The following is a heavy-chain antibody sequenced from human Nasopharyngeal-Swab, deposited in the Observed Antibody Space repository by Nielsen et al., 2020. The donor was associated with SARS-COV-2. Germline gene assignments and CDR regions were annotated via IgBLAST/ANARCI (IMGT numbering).Heavy chain of an antibody. CDR3: ARGADSSGYSMYYFDY. D-gene: IGHD3-22*01. J-gene: IGHJ4*02. CDR1: GGSISSYY. CDR2: IYYSGST. V-gene: IGHV4-59*01. Sequence: SETLSLTCTVSGGSISSYYWSWTRQPPEKGLEWIGYIYYSGSTNYNPSLKSRVNISVDTSKNQFALKLSSVTAADTAVYYCARGADSSGYSMYYFDYWGQGTLVTVSS.